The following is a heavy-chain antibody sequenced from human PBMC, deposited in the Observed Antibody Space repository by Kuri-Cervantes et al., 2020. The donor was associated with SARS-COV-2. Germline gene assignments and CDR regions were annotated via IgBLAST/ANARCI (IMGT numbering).Heavy chain of an antibody. Sequence: ESLKISCTVSGGSISNYFWTWIRQPPGKGLEWIGYIYHSGDTKYNPNLQTRVNISVDTSKNQFSLKLSSVTAADTAVYYCARYLIPRYSYGFSYYYYGMDVWGQGTTVTVSS. CDR3: ARYLIPRYSYGFSYYYYGMDV. J-gene: IGHJ6*02. D-gene: IGHD5-18*01. V-gene: IGHV4-59*08. CDR1: GGSISNYF. CDR2: IYHSGDT.